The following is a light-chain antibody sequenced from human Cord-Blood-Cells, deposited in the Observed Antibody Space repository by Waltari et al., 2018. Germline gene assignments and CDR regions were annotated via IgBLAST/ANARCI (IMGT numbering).Light chain of an antibody. Sequence: QSAPPQPASAAASPGTSITSSSPGTSSDVGSYNLVSWYQQHTGKAPKLMIYEGRNRASGVSNRFSGSKSGNTASLTTSGLQAEDEADYYCCSYAGSVVFGGGTKLTVL. CDR3: CSYAGSVV. V-gene: IGLV2-23*01. J-gene: IGLJ2*01. CDR2: EGR. CDR1: SSDVGSYNL.